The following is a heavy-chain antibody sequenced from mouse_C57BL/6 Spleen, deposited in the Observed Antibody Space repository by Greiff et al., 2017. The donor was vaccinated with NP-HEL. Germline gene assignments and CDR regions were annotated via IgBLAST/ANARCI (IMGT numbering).Heavy chain of an antibody. J-gene: IGHJ4*01. Sequence: QVQLQQSGAELVMPGASVKLSCKASGYTFTSYWMHWVKQRPGQGLEWIGEIDPSDSYTNYNQKFKGKSTLTVDKSSSTAYMQLSSLTSEDSAVYYCARFLTSYAMDYWGQGTSVTVSS. V-gene: IGHV1-69*01. CDR1: GYTFTSYW. CDR2: IDPSDSYT. CDR3: ARFLTSYAMDY. D-gene: IGHD4-1*01.